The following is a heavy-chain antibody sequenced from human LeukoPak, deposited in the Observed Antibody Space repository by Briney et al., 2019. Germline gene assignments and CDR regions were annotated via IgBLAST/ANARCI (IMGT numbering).Heavy chain of an antibody. J-gene: IGHJ4*02. CDR2: IYHSGST. D-gene: IGHD1-20*01. V-gene: IGHV4-4*02. Sequence: PSETLSLTCAVSGGSISSNNWWTWVRQPTGKGLEWIGEIYHSGSTNYNPSLRSRVTISVDKSKNQFSLKLSSVTAADTAVYYCARDPITETEPIDYWGQGTLVTASS. CDR1: GGSISSNNW. CDR3: ARDPITETEPIDY.